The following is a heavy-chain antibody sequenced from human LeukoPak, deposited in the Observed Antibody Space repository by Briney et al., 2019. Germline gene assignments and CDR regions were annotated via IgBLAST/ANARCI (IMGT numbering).Heavy chain of an antibody. J-gene: IGHJ5*02. CDR3: ARNYDSTYNWFDP. CDR2: IIPIFGTA. V-gene: IGHV1-69*05. D-gene: IGHD3-22*01. Sequence: GSSVKVSCKASGGTFSSYAISWVRQAPGQRLEWMGGIIPIFGTANYAQKFQGRVTITTDESTSTAYMELSSLRSEDTAVYYCARNYDSTYNWFDPWGQGTLVTVSS. CDR1: GGTFSSYA.